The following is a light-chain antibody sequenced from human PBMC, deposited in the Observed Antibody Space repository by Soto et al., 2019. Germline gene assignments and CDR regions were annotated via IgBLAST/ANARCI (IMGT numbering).Light chain of an antibody. CDR3: TQYGTSVWGT. Sequence: EIVLTQSPGTLSLSPGERATLSCRASQSVSSSYLAWYQHKPGQAPRLLIYGASSRATGIPDRFIGSGSGTDFTLTINRLEPEDFAVYYCTQYGTSVWGTFGQGTKLEIK. CDR2: GAS. CDR1: QSVSSSY. V-gene: IGKV3-20*01. J-gene: IGKJ2*01.